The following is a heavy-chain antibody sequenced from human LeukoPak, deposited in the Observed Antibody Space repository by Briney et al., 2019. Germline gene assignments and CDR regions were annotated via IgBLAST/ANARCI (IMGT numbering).Heavy chain of an antibody. CDR3: ARDASGWSRDY. J-gene: IGHJ4*02. Sequence: GGSLRLSCVGSGFIFSPFGMTWVRQAPGKGLEWVSTISSSNYASYADSVKGRFTISRDNARKSVYLQMSSLKAEDTALYYCARDASGWSRDYWGQGALVTVSS. CDR1: GFIFSPFG. CDR2: ISSSNYA. D-gene: IGHD6-19*01. V-gene: IGHV3-21*01.